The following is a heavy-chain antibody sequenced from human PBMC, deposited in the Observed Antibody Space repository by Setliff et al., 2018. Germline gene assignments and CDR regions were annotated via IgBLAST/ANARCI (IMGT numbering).Heavy chain of an antibody. Sequence: ASVKVPCKASGYRFSTYGISWVRQAPGQGLEWVGWISPYTGNTYSAQRFQGRVTLTTDTSTSTIYMELASLTSEDTAVYYCARAGDAAAGRKGVFEYWGQGTLVTVSS. CDR2: ISPYTGNT. J-gene: IGHJ4*02. CDR3: ARAGDAAAGRKGVFEY. V-gene: IGHV1-18*01. CDR1: GYRFSTYG. D-gene: IGHD6-13*01.